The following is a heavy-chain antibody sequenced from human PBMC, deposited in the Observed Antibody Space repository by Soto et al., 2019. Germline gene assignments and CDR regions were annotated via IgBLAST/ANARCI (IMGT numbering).Heavy chain of an antibody. V-gene: IGHV3-48*01. D-gene: IGHD1-26*01. CDR2: ISSSSSTI. CDR3: AIPLLVKVDTSAFDI. CDR1: GFTFSSYS. J-gene: IGHJ3*02. Sequence: GGSLRLSCAASGFTFSSYSMNWVRQAPGKGLEWVSYISSSSSTIYYADSVKGRFTISRDNAKNSLYLQMNSLRAEDTAVYYCAIPLLVKVDTSAFDIWGQGTMVTVSS.